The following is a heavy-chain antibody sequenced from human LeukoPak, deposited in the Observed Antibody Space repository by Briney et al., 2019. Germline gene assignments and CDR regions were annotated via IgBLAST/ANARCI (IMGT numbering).Heavy chain of an antibody. CDR3: ARVGSYCGGDCYTGHAFDI. V-gene: IGHV3-21*01. CDR1: GFTFSSYS. CDR2: ISSSSSYI. D-gene: IGHD2-21*02. J-gene: IGHJ3*02. Sequence: PGGSLRLSCAASGFTFSSYSMNWARQAPGKGLEWVSSISSSSSYIYYADSVKGRFTISRDNAKNSLYLQMNSLRAEDTAVYYCARVGSYCGGDCYTGHAFDIWGQGTMVTVSS.